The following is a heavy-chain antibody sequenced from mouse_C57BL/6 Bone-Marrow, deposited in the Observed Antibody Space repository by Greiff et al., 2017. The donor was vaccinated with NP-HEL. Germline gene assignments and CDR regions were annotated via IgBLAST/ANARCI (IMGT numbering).Heavy chain of an antibody. J-gene: IGHJ4*01. CDR3: AIDYGSCYYYAKDY. CDR2: IDPEDGDT. CDR1: GYTFKDYY. Sequence: EVQLQQSGAELVKPGASVKLSCTASGYTFKDYYMHWVKQRTEQGLEWIGWIDPEDGDTKYDPKFQGKATITADTSSNTAYLQLSSLTSEDTAVYYCAIDYGSCYYYAKDYGGRGTAVTVTA. V-gene: IGHV14-2*01. D-gene: IGHD1-1*01.